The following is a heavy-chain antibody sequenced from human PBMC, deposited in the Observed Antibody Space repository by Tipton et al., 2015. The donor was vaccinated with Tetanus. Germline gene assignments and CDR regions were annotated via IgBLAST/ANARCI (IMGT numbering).Heavy chain of an antibody. V-gene: IGHV4-61*01. CDR2: VYYSGNT. CDR3: ARGGVDTARGGCFDY. CDR1: RDSINSGTYF. D-gene: IGHD5-18*01. J-gene: IGHJ4*02. Sequence: GLVKPSETLSLSCTVSRDSINSGTYFWSWIRQPPGKGLEWIGYVYYSGNTNYNPSLRSRVTISLDKSNNQFSLKVASVTAADTAVYYCARGGVDTARGGCFDYWGQGSLVTVSS.